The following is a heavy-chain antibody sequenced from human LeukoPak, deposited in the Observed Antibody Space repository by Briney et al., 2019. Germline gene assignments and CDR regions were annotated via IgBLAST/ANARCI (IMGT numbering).Heavy chain of an antibody. CDR3: ARDIYYYDTTDPKIRSDY. J-gene: IGHJ4*02. Sequence: GASVKVSCKASGYTFTSFGISWVRQAPGQGLEWMGWINTYDGSTKHAQKLQDRVTMTTDTSTNTAYMELGSLSSDDAAVYYCARDIYYYDTTDPKIRSDYWGQGTLVTVSS. V-gene: IGHV1-18*01. CDR1: GYTFTSFG. CDR2: INTYDGST. D-gene: IGHD3-22*01.